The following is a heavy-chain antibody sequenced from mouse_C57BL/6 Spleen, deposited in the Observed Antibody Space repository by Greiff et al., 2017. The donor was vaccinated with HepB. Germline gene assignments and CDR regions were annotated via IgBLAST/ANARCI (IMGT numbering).Heavy chain of an antibody. CDR3: ARMRLREGYAMDY. V-gene: IGHV1-50*01. CDR2: IDPSDSYT. Sequence: VQLQQSGAELVKPGASVKLSCKASGYTFTSYWMQWVKQRPGQGLEWIGEIDPSDSYTNYNQKFKGKATLTVDTSSRTAYMQLSSLTSEDSAVYYCARMRLREGYAMDYWGQGTSVTVSS. J-gene: IGHJ4*01. D-gene: IGHD2-4*01. CDR1: GYTFTSYW.